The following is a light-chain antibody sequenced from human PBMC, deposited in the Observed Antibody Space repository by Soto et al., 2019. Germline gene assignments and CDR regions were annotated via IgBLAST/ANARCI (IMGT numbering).Light chain of an antibody. J-gene: IGLJ1*01. CDR2: RND. CDR1: SSNIGAGYD. CDR3: QSFDRGLGDYV. V-gene: IGLV1-40*01. Sequence: QSALTQPPSVSGAPGQRVTISCTGSSSNIGAGYDVHWYQQLPGTAPKLLIYRNDNRPSGVPDRFSGSKSGTSASLAITGLQAEDEADYYCQSFDRGLGDYVFGTGTKLTVL.